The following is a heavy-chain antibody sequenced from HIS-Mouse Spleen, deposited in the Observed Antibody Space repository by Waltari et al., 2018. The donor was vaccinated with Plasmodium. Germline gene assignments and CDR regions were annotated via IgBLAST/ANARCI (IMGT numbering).Heavy chain of an antibody. Sequence: QVQLQQWGAGLLKPSETLSLTCAVHGGSFSGYYWSWIRQPPGKGLEWIGEINHSGITTYNPSLKSRFTISVDTSKNQFSLKLSSVTAADAAVYYCARVTSSGVYWYFDLWGRGTLVTVSS. CDR2: INHSGIT. D-gene: IGHD3-3*01. CDR3: ARVTSSGVYWYFDL. V-gene: IGHV4-34*01. J-gene: IGHJ2*01. CDR1: GGSFSGYY.